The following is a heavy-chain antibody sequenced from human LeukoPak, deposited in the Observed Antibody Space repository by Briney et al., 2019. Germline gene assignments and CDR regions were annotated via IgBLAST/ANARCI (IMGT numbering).Heavy chain of an antibody. CDR2: ISSSGSTI. CDR1: GFTFSDYY. J-gene: IGHJ4*02. D-gene: IGHD6-13*01. Sequence: KSGGSLRLSCAASGFTFSDYYMSWIRQAPGKGLEWVSYISSSGSTIYYADSVKGRFTISRDNAKSSLYLQMNSLRAEDTAVYYCARDVGAGYSSSYDYWGQGTLVTVSS. V-gene: IGHV3-11*01. CDR3: ARDVGAGYSSSYDY.